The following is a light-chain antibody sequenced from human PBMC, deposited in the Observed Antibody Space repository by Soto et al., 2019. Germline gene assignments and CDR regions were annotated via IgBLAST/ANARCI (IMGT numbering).Light chain of an antibody. CDR2: DAS. V-gene: IGKV3-11*01. J-gene: IGKJ3*01. CDR3: QQRSNWIFT. Sequence: EIVLTQSPATLSLSPGERATLSCRASQSVSSYLAWYQQKPGQAPRLLIYDASNSATGIPARFGGSGSGTDFTLTISSLAPEDFAVYYCQQRSNWIFTFGPGTKVDIK. CDR1: QSVSSY.